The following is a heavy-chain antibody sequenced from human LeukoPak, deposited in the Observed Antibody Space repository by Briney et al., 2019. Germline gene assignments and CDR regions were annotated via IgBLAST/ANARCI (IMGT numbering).Heavy chain of an antibody. CDR1: GGSINSYY. D-gene: IGHD1-26*01. V-gene: IGHV4-59*01. CDR3: ARDSSGYSGYDYYYMDV. Sequence: PTETLSLTCTVSGGSINSYYWSWIRQPPGKGLEWIGYIYYSGSTDYNPSLKSRVNISVDTSKNQFSLKLSSVTAADTAVYYCARDSSGYSGYDYYYMDVWGKGTTVTISS. J-gene: IGHJ6*03. CDR2: IYYSGST.